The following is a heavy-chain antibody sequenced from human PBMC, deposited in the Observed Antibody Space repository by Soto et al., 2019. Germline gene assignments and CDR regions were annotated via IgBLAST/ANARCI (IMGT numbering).Heavy chain of an antibody. D-gene: IGHD3-16*01. CDR1: GFTFSTFA. J-gene: IGHJ4*02. CDR2: ISYDGSNK. V-gene: IGHV3-30-3*01. CDR3: ASWGSMPGDY. Sequence: QMQLVESGGGVVQPGRSPRLSCAASGFTFSTFAMNWVRQAPGKGLEWVSVISYDGSNKYYADSVKGRFTISRDNSKNKLYLQMNSLRTEDTAVYYCASWGSMPGDYWGQGTLVTVSS.